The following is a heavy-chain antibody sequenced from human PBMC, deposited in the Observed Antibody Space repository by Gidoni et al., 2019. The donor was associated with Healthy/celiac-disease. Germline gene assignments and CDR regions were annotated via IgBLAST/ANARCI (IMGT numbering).Heavy chain of an antibody. D-gene: IGHD3-16*01. J-gene: IGHJ3*02. CDR3: ARGGIGKRGVDAFDI. V-gene: IGHV1-3*01. Sequence: VRQAPGQRLEWMGWINAGNGNTKYSQKFQGRVTITRDTSASTAYMELSSLRSEDTAVYYCARGGIGKRGVDAFDIWGQGTMVTVSS. CDR2: INAGNGNT.